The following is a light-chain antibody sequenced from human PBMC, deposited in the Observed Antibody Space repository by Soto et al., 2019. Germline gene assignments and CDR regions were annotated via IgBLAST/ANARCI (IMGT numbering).Light chain of an antibody. CDR2: LDSDGSH. Sequence: QLVLTQLPSASASLGASVKLTCTLSSRHSSYAIAWHQQQPEKGPRFLMRLDSDGSHKKGDGIPDRFSGSSSGAERYLTISSLQSEDEADYYCQTWGTGIWVFGGGTKVTVL. J-gene: IGLJ3*02. CDR3: QTWGTGIWV. V-gene: IGLV4-69*01. CDR1: SRHSSYA.